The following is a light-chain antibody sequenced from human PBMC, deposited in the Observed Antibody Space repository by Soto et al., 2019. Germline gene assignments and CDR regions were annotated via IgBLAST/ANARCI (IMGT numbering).Light chain of an antibody. J-gene: IGKJ4*01. CDR1: QSISSC. CDR2: EAS. Sequence: DIQLTQSPSILSASVGDRLTITCRASQSISSCLTWYRQKPGKAPKLLIYEASSLESGVPSRFSGSGSGTEFTLTISSLQPEDFATYYCQQCNSYPLTFGGGTKVDI. V-gene: IGKV1-5*03. CDR3: QQCNSYPLT.